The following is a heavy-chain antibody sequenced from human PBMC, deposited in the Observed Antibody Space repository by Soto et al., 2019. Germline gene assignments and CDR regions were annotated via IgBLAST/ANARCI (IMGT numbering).Heavy chain of an antibody. D-gene: IGHD2-8*02. J-gene: IGHJ4*02. CDR1: GVSFPVYY. V-gene: IGHV4-34*01. Sequence: SDTLYLTFAVNGVSFPVYYWTWIRQPPGTGLEWIGEINHSGSTNYNPSLKSRVTISVDTSKNQFSLKLTSVTAADTAVYYCARDKITGLFDYWGQG. CDR2: INHSGST. CDR3: ARDKITGLFDY.